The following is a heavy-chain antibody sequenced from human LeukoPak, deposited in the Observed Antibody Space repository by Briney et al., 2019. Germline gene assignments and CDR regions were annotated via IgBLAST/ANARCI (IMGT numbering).Heavy chain of an antibody. Sequence: GRSLRLSCAASGFTFSRYAMHWVRQAPGKGLEWVAVISYDGSNKHNADSVKGRFTISRDNSNNTVYLQVNSLRVEDTAVYYCARMKWELSHFDYWGQGTLVTVSS. CDR3: ARMKWELSHFDY. CDR1: GFTFSRYA. V-gene: IGHV3-30-3*01. D-gene: IGHD1-26*01. J-gene: IGHJ4*02. CDR2: ISYDGSNK.